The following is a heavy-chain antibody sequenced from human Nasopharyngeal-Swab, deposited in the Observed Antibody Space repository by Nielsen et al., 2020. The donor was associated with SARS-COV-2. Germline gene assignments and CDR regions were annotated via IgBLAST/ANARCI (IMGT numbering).Heavy chain of an antibody. D-gene: IGHD6-6*01. V-gene: IGHV6-1*01. Sequence: SETLSLTCAISGDSFSSNSAAWNWIRQSPSRGLEWLGRTYYRSKWYNDYAVSVKSRITINPDTSKNQFSLQLNSVTPEDTAVYYCERDKGRGGRSGGGSSSSPYYYYGMDVWGQGTTVTVSS. CDR1: GDSFSSNSAA. CDR3: ERDKGRGGRSGGGSSSSPYYYYGMDV. J-gene: IGHJ6*02. CDR2: TYYRSKWYN.